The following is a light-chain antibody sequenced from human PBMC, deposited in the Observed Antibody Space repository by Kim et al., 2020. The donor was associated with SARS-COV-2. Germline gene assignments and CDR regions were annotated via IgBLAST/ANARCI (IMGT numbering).Light chain of an antibody. CDR2: DAT. Sequence: ASVGDRVTITCRASQSISNSLHWYQQKPGKAPKLLIYDATSLQSGVPSRFSGRGSGTHFTLNINSLQPEDFATYFCQQSDSVPPTFGQGTKVEIK. CDR1: QSISNS. J-gene: IGKJ1*01. CDR3: QQSDSVPPT. V-gene: IGKV1-39*01.